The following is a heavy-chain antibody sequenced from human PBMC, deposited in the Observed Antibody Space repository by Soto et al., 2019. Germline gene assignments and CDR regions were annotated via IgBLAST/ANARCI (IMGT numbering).Heavy chain of an antibody. CDR1: GGSISSYY. CDR3: ARQQWLVLNAFHI. V-gene: IGHV4-59*01. D-gene: IGHD6-19*01. Sequence: PSETLSLTCTVSGGSISSYYWSWIRQPPGKGLEWIGYIYYSGSTNYNPSLKSRVTISVDTSKNQFSLKLSSVTAADTAVYYCARQQWLVLNAFHIWGQGTMVTVS. J-gene: IGHJ3*02. CDR2: IYYSGST.